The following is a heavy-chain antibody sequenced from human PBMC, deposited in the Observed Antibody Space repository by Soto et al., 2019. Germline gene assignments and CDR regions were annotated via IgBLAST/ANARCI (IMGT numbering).Heavy chain of an antibody. J-gene: IGHJ4*02. V-gene: IGHV1-46*02. CDR1: GYTFNSYY. CDR2: VKPTDGST. D-gene: IGHD3-3*01. CDR3: ARGHRITVFGVVIRGSPDY. Sequence: ASVKVSCKASGYTFNSYYMHWVRQAPGRGLEWMGLVKPTDGSTRYAQNFQGRITMTRDTSTSTVYMELSSLRSEDTAVYYCARGHRITVFGVVIRGSPDYWGQGALVTVSS.